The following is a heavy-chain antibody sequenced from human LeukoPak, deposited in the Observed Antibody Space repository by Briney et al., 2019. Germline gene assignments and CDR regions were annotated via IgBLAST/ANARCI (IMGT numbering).Heavy chain of an antibody. D-gene: IGHD3-16*02. CDR1: GYSFTSYW. CDR3: ARSPYVWGSYRYYSDY. CDR2: IYPGDSDT. V-gene: IGHV5-51*01. J-gene: IGHJ4*02. Sequence: GESLKISYKGSGYSFTSYWIGWVRQMPGKGLEWMGIIYPGDSDTRYSPSFQGQVTISADKSISTAYLQWSSLKASDTAMYYCARSPYVWGSYRYYSDYWGQGTLVTVSS.